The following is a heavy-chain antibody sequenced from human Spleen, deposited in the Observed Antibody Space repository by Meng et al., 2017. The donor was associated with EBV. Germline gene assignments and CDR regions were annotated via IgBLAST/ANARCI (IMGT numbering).Heavy chain of an antibody. Sequence: QVQLVQAGAEVKKPGSSVKVSCKASGGAFRYSAISWVRQAPGQGLEWMGIINPGSGHTNYPRKFQGRVTMTRDTSTTTFYMDLSSLGSDDTAVYYCARGREFGGFQEYFFDYWGQGALVTASS. CDR1: GGAFRYSA. CDR3: ARGREFGGFQEYFFDY. J-gene: IGHJ4*02. D-gene: IGHD2-15*01. CDR2: INPGSGHT. V-gene: IGHV1-69*09.